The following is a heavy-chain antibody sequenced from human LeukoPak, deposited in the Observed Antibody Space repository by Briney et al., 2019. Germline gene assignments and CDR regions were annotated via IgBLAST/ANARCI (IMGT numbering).Heavy chain of an antibody. CDR1: GGSISSGSYY. D-gene: IGHD3-9*01. V-gene: IGHV4-61*02. Sequence: SQTLSLTCTVSGGSISSGSYYWSWIRQPAGKGLKWIGRIYASGSTNYNPSLKSRVTISVDTSKNQFSLKLSSVTAADTAVYYCARHHPLYDILAPMDVWGKGTTVTISS. J-gene: IGHJ6*03. CDR2: IYASGST. CDR3: ARHHPLYDILAPMDV.